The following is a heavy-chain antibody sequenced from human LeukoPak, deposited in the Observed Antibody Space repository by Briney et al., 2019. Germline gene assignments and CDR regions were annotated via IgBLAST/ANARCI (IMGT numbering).Heavy chain of an antibody. J-gene: IGHJ6*03. CDR3: ARGDRGCSGGSCYSQYYYYYYYMDV. CDR2: ISGSGGST. Sequence: GGTLRLSCAASGFTFSSYGMSWVRQAPGKGLEWVSAISGSGGSTYYADSVKGRFTISRDNSKNTLYLQMNSLRAEDTAVYYCARGDRGCSGGSCYSQYYYYYYYMDVWGKGTTVTISS. CDR1: GFTFSSYG. V-gene: IGHV3-23*01. D-gene: IGHD2-15*01.